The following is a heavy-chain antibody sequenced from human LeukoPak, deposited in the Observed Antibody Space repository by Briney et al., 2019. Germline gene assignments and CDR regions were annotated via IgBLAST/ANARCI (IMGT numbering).Heavy chain of an antibody. CDR2: ISYDGSNK. CDR1: GFTFSSYA. V-gene: IGHV3-30*04. CDR3: ARGGIFWNRDYYYYMDV. J-gene: IGHJ6*03. D-gene: IGHD3-3*01. Sequence: PGGSLRLSCAASGFTFSSYAMHWVRQAPGKGLEWVAVISYDGSNKYYADSVKGRFTISRDNSKNTLYLQMNSLRAEDTAVYYCARGGIFWNRDYYYYMDVWGKGTTVTVSS.